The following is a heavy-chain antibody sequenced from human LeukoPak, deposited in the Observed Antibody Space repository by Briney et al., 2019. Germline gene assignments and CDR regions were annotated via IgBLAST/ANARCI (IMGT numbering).Heavy chain of an antibody. D-gene: IGHD3-16*01. Sequence: GGSLRLSCAASGLSFSSFAMSWVRQGPARGLEWVSSIRGNGKTFYADSVKGRFTLTSDSTRNTVYFQLNKLRVEDTAIYYCANASWVASTDAVRWGQGTLVTVSS. CDR1: GLSFSSFA. CDR2: IRGNGKT. CDR3: ANASWVASTDAVR. J-gene: IGHJ4*02. V-gene: IGHV3-23*01.